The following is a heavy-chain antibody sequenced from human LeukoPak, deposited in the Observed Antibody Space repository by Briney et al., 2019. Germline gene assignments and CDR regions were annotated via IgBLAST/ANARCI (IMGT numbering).Heavy chain of an antibody. CDR1: GFIFNKYG. D-gene: IGHD3-16*01. J-gene: IGHJ3*01. CDR3: AKVSLFMINDAFDV. Sequence: GGSLRLSCAVSGFIFNKYGMHWVRQAPGKGLEWVAFIRYDGNNKNYADSVKGRFTISRDNSKNTLYLQLNSLRAEDTAAYYCAKVSLFMINDAFDVWGQGTVVTVSS. CDR2: IRYDGNNK. V-gene: IGHV3-30*02.